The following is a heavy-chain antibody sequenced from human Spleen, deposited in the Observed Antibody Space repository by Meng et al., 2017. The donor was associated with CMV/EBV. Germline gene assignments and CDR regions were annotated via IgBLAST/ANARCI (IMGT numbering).Heavy chain of an antibody. J-gene: IGHJ5*02. V-gene: IGHV1-8*01. CDR1: GYTFTSYD. CDR3: ARDRGIRNWFDP. Sequence: QVQLVQSGAEVKKPGASVKVSCKASGYTFTSYDINWVRQATGQGLEWMGWMNPNSGNTGYAQKFQGRVTMTRDTSMNTAYMDLSRLTFDDTAVYYCARDRGIRNWFDPWGQGTLVTVSS. D-gene: IGHD1-26*01. CDR2: MNPNSGNT.